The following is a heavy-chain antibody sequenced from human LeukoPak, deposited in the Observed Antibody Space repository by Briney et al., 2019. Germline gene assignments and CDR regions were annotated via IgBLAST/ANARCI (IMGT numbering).Heavy chain of an antibody. CDR2: INSEGSST. D-gene: IGHD3-10*01. CDR3: ARVPVGVGSGSYWGNWFDP. J-gene: IGHJ5*02. CDR1: GFTFSSYW. Sequence: GGSLRLSCAASGFTFSSYWMHWVRQAPGKGLVWVARINSEGSSTSYADSVKGRFTISRDNAKNTLYLQMNSLRAEDTAVYYCARVPVGVGSGSYWGNWFDPWGQGTLVTVSS. V-gene: IGHV3-74*01.